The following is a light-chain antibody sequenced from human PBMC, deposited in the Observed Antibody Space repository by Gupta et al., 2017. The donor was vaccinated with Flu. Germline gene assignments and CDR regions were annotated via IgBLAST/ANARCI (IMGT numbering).Light chain of an antibody. V-gene: IGKV1-12*01. CDR2: AAS. CDR3: RQANNFPQT. J-gene: IGKJ1*01. CDR1: QGISNW. Sequence: GDRGTITCRASQGISNWLAWYQQKTGKATKLLLYAASSLQSGVPSRFSGSGAGTDFSLTIISLQPEDFATYYCRQANNFPQTFGQGTKVEIK.